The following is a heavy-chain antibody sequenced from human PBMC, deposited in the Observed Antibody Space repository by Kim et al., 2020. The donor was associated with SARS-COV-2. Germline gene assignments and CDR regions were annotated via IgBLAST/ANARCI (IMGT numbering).Heavy chain of an antibody. CDR1: GYSFGDYG. Sequence: GGSLRLSCAASGYSFGDYGMHWVRQAPGKGLVWVAAISFDGIHKYYAQSAEGRFTISRDNSKNTLSLQMNSLRPEDTGVYYCAKTLILRSLNNAVDSWGQGTPVTLSS. V-gene: IGHV3-30*18. CDR3: AKTLILRSLNNAVDS. J-gene: IGHJ5*01. CDR2: ISFDGIHK. D-gene: IGHD2-8*01.